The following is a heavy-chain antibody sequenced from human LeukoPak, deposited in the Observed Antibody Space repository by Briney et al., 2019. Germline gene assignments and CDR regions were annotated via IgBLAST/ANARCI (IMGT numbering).Heavy chain of an antibody. CDR3: ARDRLGGHDASDI. D-gene: IGHD3-16*01. CDR1: GFTLSDYY. CDR2: ISGSGSTM. V-gene: IGHV3-11*01. Sequence: PGGSQTLSCAVSGFTLSDYYMSRIRQSPGKGLEWVSYISGSGSTMYYADSVKGRFTISRDNAKNSLYLQVNSLRAEDTAVYFCARDRLGGHDASDIWGQGTTVTVSS. J-gene: IGHJ3*02.